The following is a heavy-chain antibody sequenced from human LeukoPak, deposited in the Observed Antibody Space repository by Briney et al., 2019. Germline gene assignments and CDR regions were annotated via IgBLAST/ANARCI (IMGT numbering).Heavy chain of an antibody. V-gene: IGHV4-4*07. CDR3: ARDPFRSSFDI. CDR1: GGSVIAHH. J-gene: IGHJ4*02. Sequence: SETLSLTCTVSGGSVIAHHWTWIRQPAGKGLEWIGRFHTSGTTNYNPSLQGRVTVSVDASKTQLALKMTSATAADTGVYFCARDPFRSSFDIWGQGILVTVSS. D-gene: IGHD6-13*01. CDR2: FHTSGTT.